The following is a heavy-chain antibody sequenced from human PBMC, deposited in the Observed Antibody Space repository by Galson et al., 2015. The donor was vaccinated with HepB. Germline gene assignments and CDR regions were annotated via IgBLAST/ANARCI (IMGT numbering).Heavy chain of an antibody. CDR2: IHYGGST. CDR1: GGSISSSNYY. J-gene: IGHJ4*02. D-gene: IGHD3-3*01. Sequence: ATLSLTCIVSGGSISSSNYYWGWIRQSPGKGLEWVGSIHYGGSTSYNPSLKSRVTISVGTSENQFSLKLSSVTAADTAVYYCARLLPSYDFWSGYHYYFDYWGQGILVTVSS. CDR3: ARLLPSYDFWSGYHYYFDY. V-gene: IGHV4-39*01.